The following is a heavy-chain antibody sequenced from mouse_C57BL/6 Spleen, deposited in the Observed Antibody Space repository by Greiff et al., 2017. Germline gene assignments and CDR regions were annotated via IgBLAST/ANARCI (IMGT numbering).Heavy chain of an antibody. J-gene: IGHJ3*01. Sequence: VQLQESGAELARPGASVKLSCKASGYTFTSCGISWVKQRTGQGLEWIGEIYPRSGNTYYNEKFKGKATLTADKSSSTAYMELRSLTSEDSAVYVCARGGIDYYGSSTWFAYWGQGTLVTVSA. CDR3: ARGGIDYYGSSTWFAY. CDR2: IYPRSGNT. CDR1: GYTFTSCG. D-gene: IGHD1-1*01. V-gene: IGHV1-81*01.